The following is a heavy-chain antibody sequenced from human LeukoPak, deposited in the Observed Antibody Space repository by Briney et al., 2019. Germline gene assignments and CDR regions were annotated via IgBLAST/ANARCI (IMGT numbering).Heavy chain of an antibody. CDR1: GFTFSDYY. CDR2: IRSGTGNT. J-gene: IGHJ4*02. CDR3: ARAAPCGGDCYYYLDY. V-gene: IGHV3-11*06. D-gene: IGHD2-21*02. Sequence: TGGSLRLSCAASGFTFSDYYMTWIRQAPGKGLEWVSFIRSGTGNTYYADSVKGRFIVSRDNAKNSLFLQMNSLRADDTAVYYCARAAPCGGDCYYYLDYWGPGTLVTVSS.